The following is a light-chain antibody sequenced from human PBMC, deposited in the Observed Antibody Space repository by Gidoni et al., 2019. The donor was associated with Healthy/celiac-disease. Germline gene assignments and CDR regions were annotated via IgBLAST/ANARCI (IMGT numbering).Light chain of an antibody. J-gene: IGLJ2*01. CDR2: DNN. Sequence: QSVLTQPPSVSAAPGQKVTISCSGSSSNIGNNYVSWYQQFPGTAPKLLIYDNNERPSGIPDRFSGSKSGTSATLGITGLQTGDEADYYCGTWDSGLSAVVFGGGTKLTV. CDR3: GTWDSGLSAVV. CDR1: SSNIGNNY. V-gene: IGLV1-51*01.